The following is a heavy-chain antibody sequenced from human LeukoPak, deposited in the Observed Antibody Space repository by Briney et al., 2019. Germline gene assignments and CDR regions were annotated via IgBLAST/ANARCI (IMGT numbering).Heavy chain of an antibody. CDR1: GGTFSSYT. CDR3: AREVIMITFGGAPGWFDP. Sequence: SVKVSCKASGGTFSSYTISWVRQAPGQGLEWMGGIIPIFGTANYAQNFQGRVTITADKSTSTAYMELSSLRSEDTAVYYCAREVIMITFGGAPGWFDPWGQGTLVTVSS. J-gene: IGHJ5*02. CDR2: IIPIFGTA. V-gene: IGHV1-69*06. D-gene: IGHD3-16*01.